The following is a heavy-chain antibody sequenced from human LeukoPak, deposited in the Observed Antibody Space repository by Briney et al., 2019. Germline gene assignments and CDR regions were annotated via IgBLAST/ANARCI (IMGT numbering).Heavy chain of an antibody. CDR2: INPSGGST. D-gene: IGHD2-21*02. CDR1: GYTFTSYG. V-gene: IGHV1-46*01. J-gene: IGHJ5*02. Sequence: GASVKVSCKASGYTFTSYGISWVRQAPGQGLEWMGIINPSGGSTSYAQKFQGRVTMTRDTSTSTVYMELSSLRSEDTAVYYCARVGPTYCGGDCYSENWFDPWGQGTLVTVSS. CDR3: ARVGPTYCGGDCYSENWFDP.